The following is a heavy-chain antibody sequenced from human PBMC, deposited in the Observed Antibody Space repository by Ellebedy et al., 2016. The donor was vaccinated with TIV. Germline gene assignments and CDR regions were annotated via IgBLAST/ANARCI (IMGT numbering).Heavy chain of an antibody. D-gene: IGHD3-9*01. CDR3: ARWDFDSVNAFDI. CDR2: LQSDGRST. J-gene: IGHJ3*02. Sequence: GESLKISCAASGFSFSTSWMYWVRHVPGTGLVWVSRLQSDGRSTRYADSVRGRFTISRDNAENPLYLQMDSLGAEDTAVYYCARWDFDSVNAFDIWGQGTMVTVSS. V-gene: IGHV3-74*01. CDR1: GFSFSTSW.